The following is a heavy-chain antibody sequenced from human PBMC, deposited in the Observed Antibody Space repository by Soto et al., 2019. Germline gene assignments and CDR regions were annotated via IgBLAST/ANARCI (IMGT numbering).Heavy chain of an antibody. J-gene: IGHJ4*02. CDR3: ARDLGEQWLAIDY. CDR2: IYSGGST. V-gene: IGHV3-53*01. Sequence: GGSLRLSCAASGFTVSSNYMSWVRQAPGKGLEWVSVIYSGGSTYYADSVKGRFTISRDNSKNTLYLQMNSLRAEDTAVYYCARDLGEQWLAIDYWGQGTLVTVSS. D-gene: IGHD6-19*01. CDR1: GFTVSSNY.